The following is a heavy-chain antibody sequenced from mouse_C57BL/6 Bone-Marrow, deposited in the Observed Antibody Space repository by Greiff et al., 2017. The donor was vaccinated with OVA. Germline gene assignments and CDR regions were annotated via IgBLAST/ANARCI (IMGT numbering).Heavy chain of an antibody. D-gene: IGHD3-2*02. J-gene: IGHJ2*01. CDR1: GYTFTSYW. Sequence: QVQLQQPGAELVKPGASVKMSCKASGYTFTSYWITWVQQRPGPGLEWIGDIYPGSGSTNYNEKFTSKATLTVDPSYSTADMQISSRTSKDAAVYYCAQESLDYWGQGTTLTVSS. V-gene: IGHV1-55*01. CDR3: AQESLDY. CDR2: IYPGSGST.